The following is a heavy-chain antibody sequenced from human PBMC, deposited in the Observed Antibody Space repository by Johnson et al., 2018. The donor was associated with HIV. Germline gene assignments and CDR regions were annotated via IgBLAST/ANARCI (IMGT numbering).Heavy chain of an antibody. CDR3: ASTDDAFDI. CDR1: GFNVSSNY. D-gene: IGHD4-17*01. V-gene: IGHV3-66*02. CDR2: IYSGGST. J-gene: IGHJ3*02. Sequence: VQLVESGGGLMVQPGGSLRLSCAACGFNVSSNYMSWVRQAPGKGLEWVSVIYSGGSTYYADSVKGRFTISRDNSKNTLYLQMNSLRAEDTAVYYCASTDDAFDIWGQGTMVTVSS.